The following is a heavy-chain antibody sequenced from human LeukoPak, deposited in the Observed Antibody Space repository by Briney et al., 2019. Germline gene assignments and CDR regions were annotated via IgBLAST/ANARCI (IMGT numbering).Heavy chain of an antibody. CDR2: INSDGSST. D-gene: IGHD5-18*01. CDR3: ARDRGYSYGYADYYYYMDV. CDR1: GFTFSSYW. V-gene: IGHV3-74*01. J-gene: IGHJ6*03. Sequence: GGSLRLSCAASGFTFSSYWMHWVRQAPGKGLVWVSRINSDGSSTSYADSVKGRFTISRDNAKNSLYLQMNSLRAEDTAVYYCARDRGYSYGYADYYYYMDVWGKGTTVTVSS.